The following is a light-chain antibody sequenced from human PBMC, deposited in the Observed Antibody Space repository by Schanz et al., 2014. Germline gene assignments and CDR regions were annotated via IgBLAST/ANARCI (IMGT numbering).Light chain of an antibody. Sequence: QSVLTQPPSVSGAPGQRVTISCTGGSSNIGAGYDVHWYQHLPGKAPKILIYGNRNRPSGVPDRFSGSKSGTSASLAITGLQAEDEADHYCSSSTGSSTLGLFGGGTKLTVL. CDR3: SSSTGSSTLGL. J-gene: IGLJ3*02. V-gene: IGLV1-40*01. CDR2: GNR. CDR1: SSNIGAGYD.